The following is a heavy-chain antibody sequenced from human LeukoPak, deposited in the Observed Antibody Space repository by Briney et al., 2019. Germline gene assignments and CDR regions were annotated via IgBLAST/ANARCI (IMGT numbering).Heavy chain of an antibody. D-gene: IGHD1-26*01. J-gene: IGHJ3*02. CDR2: ISNSGDTM. CDR3: ARARGSYAFDI. Sequence: PGGSLRLSCAASGFTFSDYYMGWMRQAPGKGLEWVSYISNSGDTMYYVDSVKGRFTISRDNAKNSLFLQMSSLRVEDTTIYYCARARGSYAFDIWGQGTTVTVSS. CDR1: GFTFSDYY. V-gene: IGHV3-11*04.